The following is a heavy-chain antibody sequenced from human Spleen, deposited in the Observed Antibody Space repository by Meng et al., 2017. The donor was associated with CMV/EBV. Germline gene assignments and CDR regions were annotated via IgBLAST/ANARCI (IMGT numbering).Heavy chain of an antibody. CDR2: INWNGGST. Sequence: GGSLRLSCEASGFTFDNYGMNWVRQSPGKGLEWVSGINWNGGSTRYADSVKGRFTISRDNSKNTLYLQMNSLRAEDTAVYYCAKDIGSGYYYTSRPIDYWGQGTLVTVSS. CDR1: GFTFDNYG. V-gene: IGHV3-20*04. CDR3: AKDIGSGYYYTSRPIDY. D-gene: IGHD3-22*01. J-gene: IGHJ4*02.